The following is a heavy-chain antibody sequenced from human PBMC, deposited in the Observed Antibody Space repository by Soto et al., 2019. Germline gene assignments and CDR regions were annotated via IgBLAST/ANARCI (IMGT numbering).Heavy chain of an antibody. D-gene: IGHD5-12*01. V-gene: IGHV4-30-4*01. CDR2: IYYSGST. J-gene: IGHJ4*02. CDR1: GGSISSGDYY. CDR3: ARGSGGYSGYDRRGDY. Sequence: PSETLSLICTVSGGSISSGDYYWSWIRQPPGKGLEWIGYIYYSGSTYYNPSLKSRVTISVDTSKNQFSLKLSSVTAADTAVYYCARGSGGYSGYDRRGDYWGQGTLVTVSS.